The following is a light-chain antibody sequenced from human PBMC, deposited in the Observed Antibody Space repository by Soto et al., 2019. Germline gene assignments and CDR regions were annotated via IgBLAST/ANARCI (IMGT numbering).Light chain of an antibody. V-gene: IGKV4-1*01. CDR2: WAS. J-gene: IGKJ2*01. CDR3: QQYYRTPYT. CDR1: QSVLFSSDNKNY. Sequence: DIVMTQSPDSLAVSLGERATINCKSSQSVLFSSDNKNYLTWYQQKSGQPPKVLIYWASIRESGVPDRFSGSGSGTDFTLTISTLQAEDVALYYCQQYYRTPYTFGQGTRLEIK.